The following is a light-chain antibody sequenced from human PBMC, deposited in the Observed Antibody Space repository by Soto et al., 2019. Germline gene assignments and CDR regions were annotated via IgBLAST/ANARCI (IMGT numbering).Light chain of an antibody. CDR1: QRVSNGY. CDR2: GAS. V-gene: IGKV3-20*01. CDR3: QEYACSPVT. Sequence: VLTHSPGTLSLSPGEIDTLSCRANQRVSNGYLAWYQQRRGQSPRLLIYGASSRAPGIPDRFSGSGSGTDFALTITRLEPEDFRVYYCQEYACSPVTFGQGTKVEIK. J-gene: IGKJ1*01.